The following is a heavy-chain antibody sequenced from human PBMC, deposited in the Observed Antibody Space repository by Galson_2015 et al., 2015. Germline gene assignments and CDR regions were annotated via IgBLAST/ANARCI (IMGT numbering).Heavy chain of an antibody. V-gene: IGHV3-21*06. CDR2: IRGESDYI. J-gene: IGHJ4*02. CDR3: ATECRGASCSQGWGGYYSDF. CDR1: GFTFSDYN. D-gene: IGHD2-15*01. Sequence: SLRLSCAGSGFTFSDYNLNWVRQAPGKGLEWVSFIRGESDYILYADSVKGRFTISRDNAKNTLYLQMSNLRTDDTAVYYCATECRGASCSQGWGGYYSDFWGLGTPVTVSS.